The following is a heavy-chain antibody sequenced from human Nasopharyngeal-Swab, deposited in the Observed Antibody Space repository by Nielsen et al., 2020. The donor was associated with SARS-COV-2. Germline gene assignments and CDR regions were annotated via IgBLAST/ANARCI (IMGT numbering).Heavy chain of an antibody. CDR1: GGSISSSSYY. Sequence: SETLSLTCTVSGGSISSSSYYWGWIRQPPGKGLEWIGSIYYSGSTYYNPSLKSRATISVDTSKNQFSLKLSSVTAADTAVYYCARHRGIYYYYYGMDVWGQGTTVTVSS. D-gene: IGHD3-10*01. V-gene: IGHV4-39*01. J-gene: IGHJ6*02. CDR2: IYYSGST. CDR3: ARHRGIYYYYYGMDV.